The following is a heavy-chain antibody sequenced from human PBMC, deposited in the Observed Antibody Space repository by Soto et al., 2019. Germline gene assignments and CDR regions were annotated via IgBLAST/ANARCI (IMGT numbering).Heavy chain of an antibody. D-gene: IGHD3-10*01. CDR3: ARAADGDYYYYYGMDV. J-gene: IGHJ6*02. Sequence: ASVKVSCKASGYTFTSYGVSWVRQAPGQGLEWMGWISAYNGNTNYAQKLQGRVTMTTDTSTSTAYMELRSLRSDDTAVYYCARAADGDYYYYYGMDVWSQGTTVTVSS. V-gene: IGHV1-18*01. CDR1: GYTFTSYG. CDR2: ISAYNGNT.